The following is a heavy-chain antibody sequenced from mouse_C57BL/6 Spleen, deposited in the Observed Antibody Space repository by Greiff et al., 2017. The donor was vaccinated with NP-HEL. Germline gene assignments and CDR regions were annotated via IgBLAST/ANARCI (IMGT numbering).Heavy chain of an antibody. J-gene: IGHJ4*01. CDR3: ARAGWYSYDMDY. CDR1: GYTFTDYN. D-gene: IGHD2-1*01. CDR2: INPNNGGT. V-gene: IGHV1-18*01. Sequence: VQLKQSGPELVKPGASVKIPCKASGYTFTDYNMDWVKQIHGKSLEWIGDINPNNGGTIYNQQFKGKATLTVDKSSSTAYMELRSLTSEDTAGYDCARAGWYSYDMDYWGQGTSVTVSS.